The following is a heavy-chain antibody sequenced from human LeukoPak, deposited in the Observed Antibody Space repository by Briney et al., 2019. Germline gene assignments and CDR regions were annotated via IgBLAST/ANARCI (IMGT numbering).Heavy chain of an antibody. J-gene: IGHJ4*02. D-gene: IGHD2-15*01. CDR1: GYTFTGYY. Sequence: GASVKVSCKASGYTFTGYYMHWVRQAPGQGLEWMGWINPNSGGTNYAQKFQGRVTTTRDTSISTAYMELSRLRSDDTAVYYCARGYCSGGSCDLDYWGQGTLVTVSS. CDR3: ARGYCSGGSCDLDY. CDR2: INPNSGGT. V-gene: IGHV1-2*02.